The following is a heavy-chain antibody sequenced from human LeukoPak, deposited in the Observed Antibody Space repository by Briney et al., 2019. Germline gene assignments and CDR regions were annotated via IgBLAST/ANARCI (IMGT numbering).Heavy chain of an antibody. D-gene: IGHD3-9*01. CDR1: GGSISSSSYY. V-gene: IGHV4-39*01. J-gene: IGHJ4*02. CDR3: ARGLRNFDWVFSVDS. CDR2: IYYSGST. Sequence: SETLSLTCTVSGGSISSSSYYWGWIRQPPGKGLEWIGSIYYSGSTYYNPSLKSRVTISVDTSKNQFSLKLSSVTAADTAVYYCARGLRNFDWVFSVDSWGQGTLVTVSS.